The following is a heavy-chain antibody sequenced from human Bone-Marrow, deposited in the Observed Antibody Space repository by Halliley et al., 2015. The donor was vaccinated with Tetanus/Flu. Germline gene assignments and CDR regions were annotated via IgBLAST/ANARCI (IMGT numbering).Heavy chain of an antibody. J-gene: IGHJ4*02. V-gene: IGHV4-31*02. Sequence: IGYIHYRGTTYYNPSLRSRVTISIDTSQNQFSLKLSSVTAADTAVYYCARERPEFDRSGYFLDSWGQGHLVAVSS. D-gene: IGHD3-22*01. CDR3: ARERPEFDRSGYFLDS. CDR2: IHYRGTT.